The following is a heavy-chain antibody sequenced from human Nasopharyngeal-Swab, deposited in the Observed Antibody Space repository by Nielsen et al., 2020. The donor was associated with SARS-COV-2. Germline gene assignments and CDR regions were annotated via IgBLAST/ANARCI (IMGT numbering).Heavy chain of an antibody. D-gene: IGHD2-2*01. CDR3: TSTPLRGSSWYDN. J-gene: IGHJ5*02. Sequence: VRQAPGKGLEWVGRIKSKTDGGTTDYAAPVKGRFTISRDDSKSIAYLQMNSLKTEDTAVYYCTSTPLRGSSWYDNWGQGTLVTVSS. V-gene: IGHV3-15*01. CDR2: IKSKTDGGTT.